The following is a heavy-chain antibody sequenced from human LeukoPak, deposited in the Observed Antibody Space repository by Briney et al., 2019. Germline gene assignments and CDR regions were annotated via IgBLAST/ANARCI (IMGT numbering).Heavy chain of an antibody. CDR2: ISSNGGST. D-gene: IGHD3-22*01. CDR1: GFTFSSYA. J-gene: IGHJ4*02. Sequence: PGGSLRLSCSASGFTFSSYAMHWVRQAPGKGLEYVSAISSNGGSTYYADSVKGRFTISRDNSKNTLYLQMSSLRAEDTAVYYCVKSYYYDSSGYLYWGQGTLATVSS. CDR3: VKSYYYDSSGYLY. V-gene: IGHV3-64D*09.